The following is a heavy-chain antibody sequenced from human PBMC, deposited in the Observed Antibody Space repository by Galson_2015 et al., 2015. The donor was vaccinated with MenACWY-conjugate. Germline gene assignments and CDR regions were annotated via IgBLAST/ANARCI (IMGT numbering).Heavy chain of an antibody. Sequence: SLRLSCAASGFAFSGCWMNWVRQVPGKGLVWVSHIKSDGTVTTYADSVKGRFTISRDNAKNTLYLQMNSLRAEDTAVYYCTRDSSYSNDYWGQGTLVAVSS. CDR1: GFAFSGCW. J-gene: IGHJ4*02. D-gene: IGHD6-13*01. V-gene: IGHV3-74*03. CDR3: TRDSSYSNDY. CDR2: IKSDGTVT.